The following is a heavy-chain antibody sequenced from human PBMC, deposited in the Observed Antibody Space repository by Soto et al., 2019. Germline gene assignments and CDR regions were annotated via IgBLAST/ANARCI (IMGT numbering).Heavy chain of an antibody. V-gene: IGHV3-23*01. D-gene: IGHD6-13*01. Sequence: GGSMRLSCASSGFPFSGYSMILVRPAPGKGLEWVSAISGSGGSTYYADSVKGRFTISRDNSKNTLYLQMDSLRADDTALYFCARDSHNRQQGMDGWGHGTAVTVSS. J-gene: IGHJ6*02. CDR2: ISGSGGST. CDR3: ARDSHNRQQGMDG. CDR1: GFPFSGYS.